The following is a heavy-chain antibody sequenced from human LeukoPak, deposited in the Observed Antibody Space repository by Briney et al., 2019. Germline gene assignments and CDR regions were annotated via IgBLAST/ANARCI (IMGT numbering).Heavy chain of an antibody. V-gene: IGHV3-11*04. CDR2: ISSSGSTI. CDR1: GFTFSDYY. J-gene: IGHJ4*02. D-gene: IGHD1-26*01. Sequence: GGSLRLSCAASGFTFSDYYMSWIRQAPGKGLEWVSYISSSGSTIYYADSVKGRFTISRDNAKNSLYLRMNSLRAEDTAVYYCARASWSYSPYFDYWGQGTLVTVSS. CDR3: ARASWSYSPYFDY.